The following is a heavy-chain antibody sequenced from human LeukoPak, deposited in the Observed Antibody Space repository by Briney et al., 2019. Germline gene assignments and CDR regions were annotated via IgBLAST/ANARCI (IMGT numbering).Heavy chain of an antibody. CDR3: AREGGYDILTGYQDY. CDR1: GYTFTGYF. CDR2: INPNIGAT. Sequence: GASVKVSCKASGYTFTGYFMHWVRQAPGQGLEWMGWINPNIGATKYARKFQGRVTMTRDTSISTAYMELTRLRSDDTAVYYCAREGGYDILTGYQDYWGQGTLVTVSS. D-gene: IGHD3-9*01. V-gene: IGHV1-2*02. J-gene: IGHJ4*02.